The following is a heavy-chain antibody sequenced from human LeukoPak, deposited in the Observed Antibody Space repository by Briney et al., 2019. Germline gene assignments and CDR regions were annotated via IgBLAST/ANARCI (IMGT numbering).Heavy chain of an antibody. CDR3: AYYDSSGYYYGRLRY. V-gene: IGHV3-23*01. Sequence: GGSLRLSCAASGFTFSSYSMNWVRQTPGKGLEWVSGISAGGDNTLYADSVKGRFTISRDNSKNTLYLHMNSLRAEDTAVYFCAYYDSSGYYYGRLRYWGQGTPVTVSS. J-gene: IGHJ4*02. CDR1: GFTFSSYS. D-gene: IGHD3-22*01. CDR2: ISAGGDNT.